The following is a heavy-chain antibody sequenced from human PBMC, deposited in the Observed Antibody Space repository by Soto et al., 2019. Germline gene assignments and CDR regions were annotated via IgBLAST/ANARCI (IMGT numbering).Heavy chain of an antibody. CDR1: GYTFTDNG. D-gene: IGHD5-18*01. J-gene: IGHJ4*02. CDR2: INVYTGNT. Sequence: QVQLVQSGGEVKKPGASVKVSCKASGYTFTDNGITCVRQAPGQGLEWMGWINVYTGNTDYAQKLQGRVTMTTDTSTSTAYMELVSLTSDDTAVYYCARAIGGSEYSDLHYWGQGTLVTISS. V-gene: IGHV1-18*01. CDR3: ARAIGGSEYSDLHY.